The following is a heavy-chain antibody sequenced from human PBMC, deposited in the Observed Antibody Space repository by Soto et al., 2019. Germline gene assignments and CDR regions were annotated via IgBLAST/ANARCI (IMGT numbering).Heavy chain of an antibody. J-gene: IGHJ5*01. D-gene: IGHD3-16*01. CDR2: IYPDNSNI. CDR3: ARFGGAALSYNWFDS. V-gene: IGHV5-51*01. Sequence: PGESLKISCKGSGYRFSDYWIAWVRQMPGKGLEWMGIIYPDNSNIRHSPSFEGQVTISADKSISTAHLQWSSLKASDSAMYYCARFGGAALSYNWFDSWGQGTLVTVS. CDR1: GYRFSDYW.